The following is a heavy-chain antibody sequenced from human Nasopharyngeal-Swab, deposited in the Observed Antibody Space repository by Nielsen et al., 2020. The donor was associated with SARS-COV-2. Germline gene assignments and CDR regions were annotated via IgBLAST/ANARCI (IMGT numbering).Heavy chain of an antibody. Sequence: ESLKISCAASGFTVSSNYMSWVRQPPGKGLEWIGEINHSGSTNYNPSLKSRVTISVDTSKNQSSLKLSSVTAADTAVYYCARGEDSSSSTHSIRYYYYGMDVWGQGTTVTVSS. CDR2: INHSGST. CDR1: GFTVSSNY. CDR3: ARGEDSSSSTHSIRYYYYGMDV. J-gene: IGHJ6*02. V-gene: IGHV4-34*01. D-gene: IGHD6-6*01.